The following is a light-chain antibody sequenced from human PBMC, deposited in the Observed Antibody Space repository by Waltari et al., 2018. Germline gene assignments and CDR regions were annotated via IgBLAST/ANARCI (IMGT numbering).Light chain of an antibody. CDR3: QQRSNWPYT. CDR1: QTVRRY. V-gene: IGKV3-11*01. J-gene: IGKJ2*01. Sequence: EIVLTQSPATLSLSPGERATLPCRASQTVRRYLAWYQQQPGQAPRLLIFDASSRAPGIPAKFSGSGSGTDFTLTVSNLEPEDFAVYYCQQRSNWPYTFGQGTRVEIK. CDR2: DAS.